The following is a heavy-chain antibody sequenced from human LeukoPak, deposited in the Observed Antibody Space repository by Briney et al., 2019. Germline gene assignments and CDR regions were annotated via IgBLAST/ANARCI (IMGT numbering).Heavy chain of an antibody. Sequence: SETLSLTCTVSGGSISSYYWSWIRQPPGKGLEWIGYIYYSGSTNYNPSLESRVTISVDTSKNQFSLKLSSVTAADTAVYYCALDGGSGSYLNAFDIWGQGTMVTVSS. CDR1: GGSISSYY. V-gene: IGHV4-59*08. J-gene: IGHJ3*02. D-gene: IGHD3-10*01. CDR3: ALDGGSGSYLNAFDI. CDR2: IYYSGST.